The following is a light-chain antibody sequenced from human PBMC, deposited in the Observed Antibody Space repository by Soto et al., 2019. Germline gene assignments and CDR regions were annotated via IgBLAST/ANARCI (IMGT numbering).Light chain of an antibody. CDR2: DAS. CDR1: QHMNTL. CDR3: HQYHNFPIT. J-gene: IGKJ5*01. V-gene: IGKV1-33*01. Sequence: DIQMTQSPSSLAASVGARVTISCQASQHMNTLLNWNQHQPCKAAQLLIFDASNLATGVPSRFSGSGSGTHFTFTISIVQPEDFATYYCHQYHNFPITFGPGTRLEIK.